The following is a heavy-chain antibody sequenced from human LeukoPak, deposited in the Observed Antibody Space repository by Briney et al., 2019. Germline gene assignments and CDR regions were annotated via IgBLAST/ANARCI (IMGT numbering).Heavy chain of an antibody. Sequence: GRSLRLSCAASGFTFSSYAMHWVRQAPGKGLEWVAVISYDGSNKYYADSVKSRFTISRDNSKNTLYLQMNSLRAEDTAVYYCARVSLRGRIAVAGPFDYWGQGTLVTVSS. CDR1: GFTFSSYA. J-gene: IGHJ4*02. CDR3: ARVSLRGRIAVAGPFDY. V-gene: IGHV3-30*04. D-gene: IGHD6-19*01. CDR2: ISYDGSNK.